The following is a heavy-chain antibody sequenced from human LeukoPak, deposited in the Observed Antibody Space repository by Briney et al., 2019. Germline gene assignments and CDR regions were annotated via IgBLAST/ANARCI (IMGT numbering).Heavy chain of an antibody. Sequence: GGSLRLSCVASGFSFDYYAMHWVRQAPGKGLEWVSLISGRDGRTDYADSVKGRFTISRDNSKNSLYLQMSSLRTEDTAFHYCAKDELLGRGWEHRFDYWGRGTLVTVSS. CDR1: GFSFDYYA. CDR3: AKDELLGRGWEHRFDY. D-gene: IGHD6-19*01. J-gene: IGHJ4*02. CDR2: ISGRDGRT. V-gene: IGHV3-43*02.